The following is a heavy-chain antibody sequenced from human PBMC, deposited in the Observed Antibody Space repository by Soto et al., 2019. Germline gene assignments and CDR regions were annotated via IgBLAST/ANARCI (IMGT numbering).Heavy chain of an antibody. CDR2: IRSKAYGGTT. J-gene: IGHJ6*03. D-gene: IGHD3-3*01. CDR1: GFTFGDYA. V-gene: IGHV3-49*03. Sequence: GGSLRLSCTASGFTFGDYAMSWFRQAPGKGLEWVGFIRSKAYGGTTEYAASVKGRFTISRDDSKSIAYLQMNSLKTEDTAVYYCTRDRPPGGVVISYYYYYYYMDVWGKGTTVTVSS. CDR3: TRDRPPGGVVISYYYYYYYMDV.